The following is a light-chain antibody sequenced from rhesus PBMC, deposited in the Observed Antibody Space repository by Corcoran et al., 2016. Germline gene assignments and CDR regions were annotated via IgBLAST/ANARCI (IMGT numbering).Light chain of an antibody. CDR2: LGS. CDR1: QSLLHSNGYTY. V-gene: IGKV2-78*01. J-gene: IGKJ1*01. CDR3: LQDIQLPRT. Sequence: DIVMTQTPVSLPVTPGEPASISCRSSQSLLHSNGYTYLFWYLQKPGQSPPPLIYLGSNRASGVPDRVSGSGSGTDFTLKISRVEAEDVGVYYCLQDIQLPRTFGQGTKVEIK.